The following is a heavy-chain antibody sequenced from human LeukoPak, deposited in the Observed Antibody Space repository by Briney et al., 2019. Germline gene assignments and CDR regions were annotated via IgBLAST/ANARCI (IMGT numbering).Heavy chain of an antibody. CDR3: ARDGGPLAVAGTGDY. D-gene: IGHD6-19*01. CDR2: ISSSSSTI. Sequence: GGSLRLSCAASGFTFSSYSMNWVRQAPGKGLEWVSYISSSSSTIYYADSVKGRFTISRDNAKNSLYLQMNSLRAEDTAVYYCARDGGPLAVAGTGDYWGQGTLVTVSS. J-gene: IGHJ4*02. CDR1: GFTFSSYS. V-gene: IGHV3-48*04.